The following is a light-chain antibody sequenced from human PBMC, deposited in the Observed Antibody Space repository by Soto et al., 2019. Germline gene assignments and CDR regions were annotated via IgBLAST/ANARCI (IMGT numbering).Light chain of an antibody. V-gene: IGLV2-14*03. CDR2: DVT. CDR3: TSYTSSITSV. J-gene: IGLJ1*01. CDR1: SSDVGGYNF. Sequence: QSALTQSASVSGSPGQSITISCTGTSSDVGGYNFVSWYQHHPGKAPKLIIYDVTNRPSGISNRFSGSKSGNTASLTISGLQAEDEADYYCTSYTSSITSVFGTGTKVTVL.